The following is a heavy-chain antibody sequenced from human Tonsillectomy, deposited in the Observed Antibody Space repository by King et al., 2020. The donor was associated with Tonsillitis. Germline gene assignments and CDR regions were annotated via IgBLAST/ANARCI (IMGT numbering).Heavy chain of an antibody. D-gene: IGHD3-22*01. CDR3: AKDGASLNMIAVANYGLDV. CDR2: ISGGGGDK. CDR1: GFTFSGYA. Sequence: VQLVESGGGLVQPGGSLRLSCAASGFTFSGYAMSWVRQAPGKGLEWVSGISGGGGDKYYAESVKGRFTISRDNSKNTLYLQMNSLRVEDTALYYCAKDGASLNMIAVANYGLDVWGQGTTVPVSS. J-gene: IGHJ6*02. V-gene: IGHV3-23*04.